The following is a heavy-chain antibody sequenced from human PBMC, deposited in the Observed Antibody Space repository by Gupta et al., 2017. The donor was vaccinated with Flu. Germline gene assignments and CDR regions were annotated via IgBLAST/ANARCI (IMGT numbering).Heavy chain of an antibody. CDR3: AKTYRGGIAGPDFDY. CDR1: GFTFSSLS. J-gene: IGHJ4*02. V-gene: IGHV3-23*01. D-gene: IGHD6-13*01. CDR2: ISGSGGST. Sequence: EVQLLESGGGLVQPGGSLGLSCAASGFTFSSLSMSWVRRAPGKGLEWVSAISGSGGSTYYADSVKGRFTISRDNSKNTLYLQMNSLRAEDTAVYYCAKTYRGGIAGPDFDYWGQGTLVTVSS.